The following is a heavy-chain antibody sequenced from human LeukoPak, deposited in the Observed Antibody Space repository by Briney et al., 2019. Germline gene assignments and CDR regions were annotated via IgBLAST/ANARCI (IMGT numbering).Heavy chain of an antibody. CDR1: GFTFKNYA. J-gene: IGHJ3*02. D-gene: IGHD6-13*01. CDR2: ITGSGGTT. CDR3: ARGRYSSSWRVDDAFDI. Sequence: TGGSLRLSCAGSGFTFKNYAMNWVRQAPGKGLEWVAVITGSGGTTYYADSVKGRFTISRDNSKNTLYLQMNSLRAEDTAVYYCARGRYSSSWRVDDAFDIWGQGTMVTVSS. V-gene: IGHV3-23*01.